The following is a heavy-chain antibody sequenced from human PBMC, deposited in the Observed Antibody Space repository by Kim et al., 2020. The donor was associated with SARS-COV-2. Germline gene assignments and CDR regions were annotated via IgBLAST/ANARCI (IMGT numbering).Heavy chain of an antibody. CDR1: GGTFSSYA. D-gene: IGHD3-22*01. J-gene: IGHJ3*02. CDR3: AKEYSSGYKDYAFDI. V-gene: IGHV1-69*04. Sequence: SVKVSCKASGGTFSSYAISWVRQAPGQGLEWMGRIIPILGIANYAQKFQGRVTITADKSTSTAYMELSSLRSEDTAVYYCAKEYSSGYKDYAFDIWGQGTMVTVSS. CDR2: IIPILGIA.